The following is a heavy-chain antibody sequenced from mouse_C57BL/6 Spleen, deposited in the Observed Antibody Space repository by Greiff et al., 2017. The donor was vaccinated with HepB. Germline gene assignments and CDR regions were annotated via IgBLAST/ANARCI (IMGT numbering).Heavy chain of an antibody. CDR3: ARGDSSGYVSFAY. Sequence: VKLQESGAELVRPGSSVKLSCKASGYTFTSYWMHWVKQRPIQGLEWIGNIDPSDSETHYNQKFKDKATLTVDKSSSTAYMQLSSLTSEDSAVYYCARGDSSGYVSFAYWGQGTLVTVSA. J-gene: IGHJ3*01. V-gene: IGHV1-52*01. CDR2: IDPSDSET. CDR1: GYTFTSYW. D-gene: IGHD3-2*02.